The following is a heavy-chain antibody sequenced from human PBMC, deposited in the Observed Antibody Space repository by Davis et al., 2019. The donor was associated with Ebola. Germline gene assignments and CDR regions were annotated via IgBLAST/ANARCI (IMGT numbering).Heavy chain of an antibody. Sequence: SETLSLTCAVYGGSFSGYYWSWIRQPPGKGLEWIGEINHSGSTNYNPSLKSRVTISVDKSKNQFSLKLSSVTAADTAVYFCARSPITISGVLVPLYWFFDLWGRGTLVTVSS. CDR1: GGSFSGYY. V-gene: IGHV4-34*01. D-gene: IGHD3-3*01. CDR2: INHSGST. CDR3: ARSPITISGVLVPLYWFFDL. J-gene: IGHJ2*01.